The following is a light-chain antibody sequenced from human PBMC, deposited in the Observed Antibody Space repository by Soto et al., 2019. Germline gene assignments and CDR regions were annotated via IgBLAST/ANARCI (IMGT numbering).Light chain of an antibody. J-gene: IGKJ1*01. Sequence: AIRMTQSPSSLSASTGDRVTITCRASQGISSYLAWYQQKPGKAPKLLIYAASTLQSGVPSRFSGSGSGTDFTLTISCLQSEDFATYYCQQYYSHETFGQGTKVDIK. CDR3: QQYYSHET. V-gene: IGKV1-8*01. CDR1: QGISSY. CDR2: AAS.